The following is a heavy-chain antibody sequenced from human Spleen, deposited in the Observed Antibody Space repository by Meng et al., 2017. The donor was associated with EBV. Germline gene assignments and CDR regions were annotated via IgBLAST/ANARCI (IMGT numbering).Heavy chain of an antibody. D-gene: IGHD5-24*01. V-gene: IGHV4-34*02. J-gene: IGHJ4*02. CDR2: IIHTGET. Sequence: QVPIQQWCAGLLKPSETLSRTGAVNGGSFSGHYWTWIRQPPGKGLEWIGEIIHTGETNYNPSLTGRVTISRDTSKKHLSLRLNSVTAADTAVYYCVRGGEGDGYSLPYWGQGTLVTVSS. CDR1: GGSFSGHY. CDR3: VRGGEGDGYSLPY.